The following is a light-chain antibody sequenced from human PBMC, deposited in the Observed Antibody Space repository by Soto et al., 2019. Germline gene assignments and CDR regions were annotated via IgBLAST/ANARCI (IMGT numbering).Light chain of an antibody. CDR3: QHYNSYSEA. CDR2: KAS. J-gene: IGKJ1*01. CDR1: QSISNW. Sequence: DIQVTQSPPTLSASVGDRVTITCRASQSISNWLAWYQQKPGEAPNLLIYKASTLKSGVPSRFSGSGSGTEFTLTISSLQPDDFATYYCQHYNSYSEAFGQGTKVDIK. V-gene: IGKV1-5*03.